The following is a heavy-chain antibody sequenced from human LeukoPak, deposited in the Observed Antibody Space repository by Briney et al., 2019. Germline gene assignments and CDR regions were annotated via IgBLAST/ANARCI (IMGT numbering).Heavy chain of an antibody. CDR3: AKDIVVITGRAFDI. Sequence: GGSLRLSCAASGFTFSSYSMNWVRQGPRKGLEWVSSISSSSSYIYYADSVKGRFTISRDNAKNSLYLQMNSLRAEDTALYYCAKDIVVITGRAFDIWGQGTMVTVSS. D-gene: IGHD3-22*01. V-gene: IGHV3-21*04. CDR2: ISSSSSYI. CDR1: GFTFSSYS. J-gene: IGHJ3*02.